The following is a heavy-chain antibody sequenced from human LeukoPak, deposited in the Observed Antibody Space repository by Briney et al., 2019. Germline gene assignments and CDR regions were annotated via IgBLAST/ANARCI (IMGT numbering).Heavy chain of an antibody. V-gene: IGHV3-33*01. D-gene: IGHD1-26*01. CDR1: GFILSTHG. CDR2: MWYDGSRE. Sequence: PGGSLRLSCAASGFILSTHGMHWLRQAPGKGLEWVAGMWYDGSREDYAHSVKGRFTISRDMSKNTLNLQMNSLRVEDTAMFYCARDLSFGSLDFRGQGTLVTVSS. CDR3: ARDLSFGSLDF. J-gene: IGHJ4*02.